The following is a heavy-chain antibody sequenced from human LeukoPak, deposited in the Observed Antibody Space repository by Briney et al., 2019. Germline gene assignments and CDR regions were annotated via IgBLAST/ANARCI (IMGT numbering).Heavy chain of an antibody. CDR1: GFTVSSNY. CDR3: ARISKSRLDYYYGMDV. V-gene: IGHV3-53*01. Sequence: GGSLRLSCAASGFTVSSNYMSWVRQAPGKGLEWVSVIYSGGSTYYADSVKGRFTISRDNSKNTLYLQMNSLRAEDTAVYYCARISKSRLDYYYGMDVWGQGTTVTVSS. J-gene: IGHJ6*02. CDR2: IYSGGST. D-gene: IGHD3-16*01.